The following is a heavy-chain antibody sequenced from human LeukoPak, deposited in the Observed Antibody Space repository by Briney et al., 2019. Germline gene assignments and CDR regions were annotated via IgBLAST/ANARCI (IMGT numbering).Heavy chain of an antibody. D-gene: IGHD2-2*01. J-gene: IGHJ5*02. CDR3: AKDLYIVVVPAGFDP. CDR1: GFTFSSYA. V-gene: IGHV3-23*01. Sequence: GGSLRLPCAASGFTFSSYAMSWVRQAPGKGLEWVSAISGSGGSTYYADSVKGRFTISRDNSKNTLYLQMNSLRAEDTAVYYCAKDLYIVVVPAGFDPWGQGTLVTVSS. CDR2: ISGSGGST.